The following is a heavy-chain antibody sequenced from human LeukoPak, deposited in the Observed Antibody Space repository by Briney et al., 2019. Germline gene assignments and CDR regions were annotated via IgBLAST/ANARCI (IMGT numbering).Heavy chain of an antibody. CDR3: ARDKPGEYYYGSGSSSNWFDP. CDR1: GGSISSGDYY. CDR2: IYYSGST. D-gene: IGHD3-10*01. J-gene: IGHJ5*02. V-gene: IGHV4-30-4*08. Sequence: SETLSLTCTVSGGSISSGDYYWSWIRQPPGKGLEWIGYIYYSGSTYYNPSLKSRVTIPVDTSKNQFSLKLSSVTAADTAVYYCARDKPGEYYYGSGSSSNWFDPWGQGTLVTVSS.